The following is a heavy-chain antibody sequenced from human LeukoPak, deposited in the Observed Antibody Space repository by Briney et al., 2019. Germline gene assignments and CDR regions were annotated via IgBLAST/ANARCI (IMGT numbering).Heavy chain of an antibody. V-gene: IGHV3-30*03. CDR2: ISNDGSYR. CDR1: GFTFSNYG. Sequence: GRSLRLSCAASGFTFSNYGMHWVRRAPGKGLEWVAVISNDGSYRDFADSVKGRFTISRDNPKDTLHLQMNSLRAEDTAVYYCALPSSGWRFDYWGRGALVTVS. J-gene: IGHJ4*02. D-gene: IGHD6-19*01. CDR3: ALPSSGWRFDY.